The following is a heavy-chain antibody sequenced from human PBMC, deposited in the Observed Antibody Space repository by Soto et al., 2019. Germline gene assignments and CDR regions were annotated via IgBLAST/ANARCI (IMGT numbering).Heavy chain of an antibody. CDR1: GGSFSDYY. CDR2: INHSGST. V-gene: IGHV4-34*01. CDR3: ARARQSSIDARRYFQH. J-gene: IGHJ1*01. Sequence: SETLSLTCAVYGGSFSDYYWSWIRQPPGKGLEWIGEINHSGSTNYNPSLKSRVTISVDTSKNQFSLKLTSVTVADAAVYYCARARQSSIDARRYFQHWGQGTLVTVSS. D-gene: IGHD6-19*01.